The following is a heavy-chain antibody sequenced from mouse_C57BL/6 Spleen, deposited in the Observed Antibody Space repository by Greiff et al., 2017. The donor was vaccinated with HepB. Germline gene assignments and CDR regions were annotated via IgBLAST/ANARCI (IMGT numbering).Heavy chain of an antibody. D-gene: IGHD1-1*01. Sequence: EVKLMESGPGLVKPSQSLSLTCSVTDYSITSGYYWNWIRQFPGNKLEWMGYISYDGSNNYNPSLKNRISITRDTSKNQFFLKLNSVTTEDTATYYCARDTTVVYWYFDVWGTGTTVTVSS. CDR2: ISYDGSN. CDR3: ARDTTVVYWYFDV. V-gene: IGHV3-6*01. J-gene: IGHJ1*03. CDR1: DYSITSGYY.